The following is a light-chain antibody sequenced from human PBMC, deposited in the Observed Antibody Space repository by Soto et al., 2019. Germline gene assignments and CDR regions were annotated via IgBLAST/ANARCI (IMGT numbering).Light chain of an antibody. V-gene: IGKV3-20*01. Sequence: DIVLTQSPGTLSLSPGERATLSCRASQSVSSSYLAWYQQKPGQAPRLLIYGASIKATGIPDMFSGSGSGTDFTLTISTLEPEDFAVYYCQQYGSSPLTFGGGTKVVIK. CDR2: GAS. J-gene: IGKJ4*01. CDR3: QQYGSSPLT. CDR1: QSVSSSY.